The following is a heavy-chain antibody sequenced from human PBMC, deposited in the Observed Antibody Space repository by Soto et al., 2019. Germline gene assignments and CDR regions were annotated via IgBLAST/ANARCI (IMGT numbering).Heavy chain of an antibody. CDR2: IYSADNT. J-gene: IGHJ4*01. Sequence: GGSQRLSCTASGFNFSSNDMSWVRQAPGKGLECVSIIYSADNTFYVDSVKGRFIISRDNSKNTVYLQMNSLRADDTAVYYCARGSLYWGQGTLVTVSS. CDR1: GFNFSSND. CDR3: ARGSLY. V-gene: IGHV3-66*01.